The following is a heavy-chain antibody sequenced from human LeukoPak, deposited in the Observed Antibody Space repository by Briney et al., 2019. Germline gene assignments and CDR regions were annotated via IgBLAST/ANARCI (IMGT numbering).Heavy chain of an antibody. Sequence: GGSLRLSCAASGFTFSSYSMNWVRQAPGKGLEWVSSISTSIIYIYYADSVKGRFTISRDNARNSLYLQMNRLRAEDTAVYYCARVAPDYYAPGDYWGQGTLVTVSS. CDR3: ARVAPDYYAPGDY. V-gene: IGHV3-21*01. D-gene: IGHD3-10*01. CDR2: ISTSIIYI. CDR1: GFTFSSYS. J-gene: IGHJ4*02.